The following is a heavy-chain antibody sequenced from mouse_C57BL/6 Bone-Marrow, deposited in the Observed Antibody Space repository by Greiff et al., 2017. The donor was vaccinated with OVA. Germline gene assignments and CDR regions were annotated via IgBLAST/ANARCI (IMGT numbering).Heavy chain of an antibody. CDR3: AYTNYGVDY. CDR1: GYSFTSYY. V-gene: IGHV1-66*01. J-gene: IGHJ2*01. D-gene: IGHD2-5*01. CDR2: IYPGSGNT. Sequence: VQLQESGPELVKPGASVKISCKASGYSFTSYYIHWVKQRPGQGLEWIGWIYPGSGNTKYNEKFKGKATLTADTSSSTAYMQLSSLTSEDSAVYYCAYTNYGVDYWGQGTTLTVSS.